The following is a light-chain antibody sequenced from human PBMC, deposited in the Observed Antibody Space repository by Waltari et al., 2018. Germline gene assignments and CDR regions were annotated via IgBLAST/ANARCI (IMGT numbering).Light chain of an antibody. CDR3: SSYTSSFTEV. CDR1: TSDVGGYNY. J-gene: IGLJ3*02. CDR2: DVG. V-gene: IGLV2-14*03. Sequence: QSALTQPASVSGSPGQSITISCTGTTSDVGGYNYVSWYQQHPGKAPKPMIYDVGNRPSGVSNACPGSKSGNTASLTSSGLQAEDEADYYCSSYTSSFTEVFGGGTKLTVL.